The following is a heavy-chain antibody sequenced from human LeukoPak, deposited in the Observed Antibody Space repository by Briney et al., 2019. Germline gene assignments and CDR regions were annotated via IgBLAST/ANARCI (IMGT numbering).Heavy chain of an antibody. CDR3: ARCLGVTPEDYYYYYYGMDV. V-gene: IGHV1-18*01. D-gene: IGHD3-3*01. Sequence: ASVKVSCKASGYTFTSYGISWVRQAPGRGLEWMGWISAYNGNTNYAQKLQGRVTMTTDTSTSTAYMELRSLRSDDTAVYYCARCLGVTPEDYYYYYYGMDVWGQGTTVTVSS. CDR1: GYTFTSYG. J-gene: IGHJ6*02. CDR2: ISAYNGNT.